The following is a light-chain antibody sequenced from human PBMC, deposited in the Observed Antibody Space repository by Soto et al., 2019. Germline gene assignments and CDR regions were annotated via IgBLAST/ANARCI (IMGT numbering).Light chain of an antibody. CDR2: KAS. CDR3: QHYNSYSEA. CDR1: QTISSW. J-gene: IGKJ1*01. Sequence: DIQMTQSPSTLSRSVGDRVTITCRASQTISSWLAWYQQKPGKAPKLLIYKASTLKSGVPSRFSGSGSGTEFTLTISSLQPDDFATYYCQHYNSYSEAFGQVTKV. V-gene: IGKV1-5*03.